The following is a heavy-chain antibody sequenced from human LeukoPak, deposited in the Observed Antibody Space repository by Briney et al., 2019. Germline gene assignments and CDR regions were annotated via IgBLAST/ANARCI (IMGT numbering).Heavy chain of an antibody. V-gene: IGHV1-8*01. CDR2: MNPNSGNT. CDR1: VYTFTSYD. Sequence: ASVKVSCKGSVYTFTSYDINWVRQATAQGLEWMGWMNPNSGNTGYAQKFQGRVTMTRNTSISTAYMELSSLRSEDTAVYYCARGPGIGYWAEEATAFDIWGQGTMVTVSS. J-gene: IGHJ3*02. D-gene: IGHD2-15*01. CDR3: ARGPGIGYWAEEATAFDI.